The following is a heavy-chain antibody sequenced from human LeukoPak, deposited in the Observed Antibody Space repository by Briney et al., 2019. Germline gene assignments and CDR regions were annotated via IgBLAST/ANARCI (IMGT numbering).Heavy chain of an antibody. D-gene: IGHD3-10*01. J-gene: IGHJ3*02. Sequence: GGTLRLSCAASGFTFSSHGINWVRQAPGKGLEWVSGISPSGDITYYTDSVQGRFTISRDNSKNMMYVQMNSLRAEDTAVYYCAKGVRITMVRGAFDIWGQGTMVTVSS. CDR1: GFTFSSHG. V-gene: IGHV3-23*01. CDR2: ISPSGDIT. CDR3: AKGVRITMVRGAFDI.